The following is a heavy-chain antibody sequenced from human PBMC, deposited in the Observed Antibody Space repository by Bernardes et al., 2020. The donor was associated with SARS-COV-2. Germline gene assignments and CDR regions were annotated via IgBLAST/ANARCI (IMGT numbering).Heavy chain of an antibody. V-gene: IGHV3-21*01. Sequence: GGSLRLSCAASGFSFSSYTMNWVRQAPGKGLEWVSSISSGSSYISYADSLKGRFTISRDNAKNSLYLQMNSLRAEDTAMYYCARIREDYNSPSDYWGRGTLVTVSS. J-gene: IGHJ4*02. CDR2: ISSGSSYI. D-gene: IGHD4-4*01. CDR3: ARIREDYNSPSDY. CDR1: GFSFSSYT.